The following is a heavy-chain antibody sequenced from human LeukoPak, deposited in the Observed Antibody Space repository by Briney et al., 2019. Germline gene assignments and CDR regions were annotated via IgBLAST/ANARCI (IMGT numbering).Heavy chain of an antibody. Sequence: PSETLSLTCTVSGGSISSSSYYWGWIRQPPGKGLEWIGSIYYSGSTYYNPSLKRRVTISVDTSKNQFSLKLSSVTAADTAVYYCASQIVVPAALMGAFDIWGQGTMVTVSS. CDR3: ASQIVVPAALMGAFDI. D-gene: IGHD2-2*01. CDR2: IYYSGST. J-gene: IGHJ3*02. CDR1: GGSISSSSYY. V-gene: IGHV4-39*01.